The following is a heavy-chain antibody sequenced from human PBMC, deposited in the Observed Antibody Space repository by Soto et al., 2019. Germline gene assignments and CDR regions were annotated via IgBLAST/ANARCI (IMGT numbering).Heavy chain of an antibody. CDR1: GGSISSSSYY. CDR3: ARHIGRTQYYYYSGMDV. CDR2: IYYSGST. J-gene: IGHJ6*02. D-gene: IGHD3-16*02. Sequence: SETLSLTCTVSGGSISSSSYYWGWIRQPPGKGLEWIGSIYYSGSTYYNPSLKSRVTISVDTSKNQFSLKLSSVTAADTAVYYCARHIGRTQYYYYSGMDVWGQGTTVTVSS. V-gene: IGHV4-39*01.